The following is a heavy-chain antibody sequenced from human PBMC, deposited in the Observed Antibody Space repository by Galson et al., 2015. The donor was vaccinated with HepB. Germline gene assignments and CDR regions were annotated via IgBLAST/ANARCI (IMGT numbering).Heavy chain of an antibody. D-gene: IGHD3-22*01. V-gene: IGHV1-18*04. CDR1: GYTFTSYG. CDR3: ARGTYYYDSSGYGHAFDI. Sequence: SVKVSCKASGYTFTSYGISWVRQAPGQGLEWMGWISAYNGNTNYAQKLQGRVTMTTDTSTSTAYMELRSLRSDDTAVYYCARGTYYYDSSGYGHAFDIWGQGTMVTVSS. CDR2: ISAYNGNT. J-gene: IGHJ3*02.